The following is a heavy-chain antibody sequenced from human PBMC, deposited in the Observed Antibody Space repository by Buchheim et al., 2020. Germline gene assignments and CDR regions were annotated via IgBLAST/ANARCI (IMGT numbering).Heavy chain of an antibody. CDR3: ARGGVVVPAAIFDY. V-gene: IGHV3-30*04. J-gene: IGHJ4*02. CDR2: ISYDGSNK. Sequence: QVQLVESGGGVVQPGRSLRLSCAASGFTFSSYAMHWVRQAPGKGLEWVAVISYDGSNKYYADSVKCRFTISRDNSKNTLYLQMNSLRAEDTAVYYCARGGVVVPAAIFDYWGQGTL. D-gene: IGHD2-2*02. CDR1: GFTFSSYA.